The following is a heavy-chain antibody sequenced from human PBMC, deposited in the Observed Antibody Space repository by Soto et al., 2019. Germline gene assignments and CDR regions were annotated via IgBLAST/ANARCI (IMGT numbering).Heavy chain of an antibody. D-gene: IGHD3-10*01. CDR3: ARHGGITMVRGVLFAFDI. J-gene: IGHJ3*02. V-gene: IGHV4-4*02. CDR1: GGSISSSNW. Sequence: PSETLSLTCAVSGGSISSSNWWSWVSQPPGKGLEWIGYMYYSGSTNYNSSLKSRVTISVDTSKNQFSLKLSSVTAADTAVYYCARHGGITMVRGVLFAFDIWGQGTMVTVSS. CDR2: MYYSGST.